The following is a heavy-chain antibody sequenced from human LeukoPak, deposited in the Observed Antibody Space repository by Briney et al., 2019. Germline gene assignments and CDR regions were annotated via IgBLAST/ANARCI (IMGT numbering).Heavy chain of an antibody. D-gene: IGHD4-17*01. J-gene: IGHJ4*02. CDR3: ARTTSLTASGYDY. CDR1: GYTFTNYH. V-gene: IGHV1-8*03. Sequence: ASVKVSCKASGYTFTNYHINWVRQAPGQGLEWMGWINPNTGDRGYAQKFQGRVSITSDTSISTAYMELGSLRSEDTAVYFCARTTSLTASGYDYWGQGTLVTVFS. CDR2: INPNTGDR.